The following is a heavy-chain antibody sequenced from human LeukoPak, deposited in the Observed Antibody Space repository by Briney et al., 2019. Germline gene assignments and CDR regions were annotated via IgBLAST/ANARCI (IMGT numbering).Heavy chain of an antibody. D-gene: IGHD6-13*01. V-gene: IGHV1-46*01. J-gene: IGHJ4*02. CDR2: INPSGGST. Sequence: ASVKVSCKASGYTFTGYYMHWVRQAPGQGLEWMGIINPSGGSTSYAQKFQGRVTMTRDTSTSTVYMELSSLRSDDTAVYWCARARYSTRWQSDFDYWGQGTLVTVSS. CDR1: GYTFTGYY. CDR3: ARARYSTRWQSDFDY.